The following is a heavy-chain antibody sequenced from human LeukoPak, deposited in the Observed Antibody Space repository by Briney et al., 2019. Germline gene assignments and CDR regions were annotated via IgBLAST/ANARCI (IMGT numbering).Heavy chain of an antibody. D-gene: IGHD6-13*01. V-gene: IGHV4-4*07. CDR2: IYTSGST. Sequence: SETLSLTCTVSGGSISSYYWSWIRQPAGKGLEWIGRIYTSGSTNYNPSLKSRVTMSVDTSKNQFSLKLSSVTAADTAVYYCARDRIAAAGVYYFDYWGQGTLVTVSS. J-gene: IGHJ4*02. CDR1: GGSISSYY. CDR3: ARDRIAAAGVYYFDY.